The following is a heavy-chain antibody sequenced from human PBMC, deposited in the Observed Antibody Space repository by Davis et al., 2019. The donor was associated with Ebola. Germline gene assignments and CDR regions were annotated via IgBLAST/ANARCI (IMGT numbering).Heavy chain of an antibody. CDR2: IDPSDSYT. CDR3: ARDIPSSYNWFDP. V-gene: IGHV5-10-1*01. CDR1: GYSFNNYW. J-gene: IGHJ5*02. D-gene: IGHD2-15*01. Sequence: GESLKISCKGSGYSFNNYWISWVRQLPGKGLEWLGRIDPSDSYTNYSPSFQGHITISVDRSVRSVFLQWSSLRASDTAIYYCARDIPSSYNWFDPWGQGTQVTVSS.